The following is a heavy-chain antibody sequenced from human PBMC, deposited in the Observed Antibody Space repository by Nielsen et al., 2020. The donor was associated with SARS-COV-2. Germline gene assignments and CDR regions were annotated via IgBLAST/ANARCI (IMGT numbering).Heavy chain of an antibody. V-gene: IGHV3-23*01. CDR2: ISASGGGT. CDR1: GFTFNIYA. Sequence: GESLKISCAASGFTFNIYAMAWVRRAPGRGLQWVTAISASGGGTYYTDSVKGRFSISRDNSKNTLYLQMHSLRVEDTAVYYCAKDDVVRGDAFDIWGPGTMVTVSS. CDR3: AKDDVVRGDAFDI. D-gene: IGHD3-10*01. J-gene: IGHJ3*02.